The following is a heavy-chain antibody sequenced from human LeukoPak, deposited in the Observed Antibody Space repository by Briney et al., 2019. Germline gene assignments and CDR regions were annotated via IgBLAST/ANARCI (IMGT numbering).Heavy chain of an antibody. J-gene: IGHJ3*02. D-gene: IGHD3-22*01. V-gene: IGHV3-23*01. Sequence: GGSLRLSCAASGFTFSSYAMSWVRQAPGKGLEWVSAISGSGGSTYYADSVKGRFTISRDNSKNTLCLQMNSLRAEDTAVYYCAKDHYYDSSGYYYATDAFDIWGQGTMVTVSS. CDR3: AKDHYYDSSGYYYATDAFDI. CDR1: GFTFSSYA. CDR2: ISGSGGST.